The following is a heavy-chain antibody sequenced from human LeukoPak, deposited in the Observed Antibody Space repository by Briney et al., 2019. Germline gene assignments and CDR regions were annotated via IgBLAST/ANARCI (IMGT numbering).Heavy chain of an antibody. CDR1: GGSISSYY. V-gene: IGHV4-59*08. CDR2: IYYSGIT. D-gene: IGHD6-13*01. J-gene: IGHJ4*02. CDR3: ASHGSSWYHVDY. Sequence: SETLSLTCPVSGGSISSYYWSWIRQPPGKGLAWIGFIYYSGITNYNPSLKSRVTISVDTSKNQFSLKLSSVTAADTAVYYCASHGSSWYHVDYWGQGILVTVSS.